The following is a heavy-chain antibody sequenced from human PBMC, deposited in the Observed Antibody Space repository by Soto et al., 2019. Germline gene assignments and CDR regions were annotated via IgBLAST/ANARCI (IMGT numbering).Heavy chain of an antibody. Sequence: QVQLVQSGAEVKKPGSSVKVSCKASGDPFSGYSISWVRQAPGQGLEWMGGIIPLFGSTNYAQRFQDRVTITADKSTNTVYMELSGPESDASAVYYCARDLGSGYEPGDYWGLGTLVTVSS. J-gene: IGHJ4*02. V-gene: IGHV1-69*14. CDR2: IIPLFGST. CDR3: ARDLGSGYEPGDY. D-gene: IGHD5-12*01. CDR1: GDPFSGYS.